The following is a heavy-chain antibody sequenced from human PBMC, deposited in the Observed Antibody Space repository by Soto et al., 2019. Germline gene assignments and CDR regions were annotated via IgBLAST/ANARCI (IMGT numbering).Heavy chain of an antibody. V-gene: IGHV4-34*01. D-gene: IGHD4-17*01. CDR3: ARGDYGDYGY. J-gene: IGHJ4*02. CDR1: GGSFSGYY. Sequence: QVQLQQWGAGLLKPSETLSLTCAVYGGSFSGYYWSWIRQPPGKGLEWIGEINHSGSTNYNPSLKSRVTISGDTYKNQVSLKLSSVTAADTAVYYCARGDYGDYGYWGQGTLVTVSS. CDR2: INHSGST.